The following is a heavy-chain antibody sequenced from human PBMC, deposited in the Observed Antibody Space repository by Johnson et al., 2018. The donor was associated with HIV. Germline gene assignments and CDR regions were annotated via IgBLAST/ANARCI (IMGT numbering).Heavy chain of an antibody. CDR2: ISYDGRNK. CDR1: GFTFSSYA. CDR3: AKVGATVITPRGEAFDI. Sequence: QVQLVESGGDLIQPGGSLRLSCAASGFTFSSYAMHWVRQAPGTGLEWVAVISYDGRNKYYSDSVKGRVTISRDNSKNTLYRQMNSLRAEDTAVYYCAKVGATVITPRGEAFDIWGQGTMVTVSS. J-gene: IGHJ3*02. V-gene: IGHV3-30*04. D-gene: IGHD4-23*01.